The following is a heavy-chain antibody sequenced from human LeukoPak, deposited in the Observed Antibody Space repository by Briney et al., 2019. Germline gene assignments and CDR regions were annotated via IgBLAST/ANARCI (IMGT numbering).Heavy chain of an antibody. D-gene: IGHD6-13*01. J-gene: IGHJ6*02. V-gene: IGHV3-30*18. Sequence: PGRSLRLSCAASGFTFSSYGMHWVRQAPGKGLEWVAVISYDGSNKYYADSVKGRFTISRDSSKNTLYLQMNSLRAEDTAVYYCAKSISRGKQQLVPGGRYYYYYGMDVWGQGTTVTVSS. CDR2: ISYDGSNK. CDR3: AKSISRGKQQLVPGGRYYYYYGMDV. CDR1: GFTFSSYG.